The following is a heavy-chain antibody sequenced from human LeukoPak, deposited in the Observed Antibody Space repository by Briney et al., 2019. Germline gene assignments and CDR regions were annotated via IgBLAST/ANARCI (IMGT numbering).Heavy chain of an antibody. Sequence: AGGSLRLSCAASGFTLSSYWMHWVRQGPGKGLVWVSRINSDGSSRRYGDSVKGRFTISRDNAENKLYLQMNSLRAEDTAVYYCARGDGSYYDGPLDPWGQGTLVTVSS. CDR2: INSDGSSR. V-gene: IGHV3-74*01. CDR1: GFTLSSYW. CDR3: ARGDGSYYDGPLDP. D-gene: IGHD1-26*01. J-gene: IGHJ5*02.